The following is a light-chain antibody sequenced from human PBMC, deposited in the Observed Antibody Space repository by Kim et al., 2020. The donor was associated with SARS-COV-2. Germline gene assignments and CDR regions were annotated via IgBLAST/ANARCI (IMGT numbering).Light chain of an antibody. Sequence: GQRVNIACSESSSNIGSNTVNWYQQPPGTAPKLLIDSNNQRHSGGPDRFAGSKSGTSAALAISGLQSEDEADYYCAAWDDSLNNWVFGGGTQLTVL. CDR3: AAWDDSLNNWV. CDR1: SSNIGSNT. J-gene: IGLJ3*02. V-gene: IGLV1-44*01. CDR2: SNN.